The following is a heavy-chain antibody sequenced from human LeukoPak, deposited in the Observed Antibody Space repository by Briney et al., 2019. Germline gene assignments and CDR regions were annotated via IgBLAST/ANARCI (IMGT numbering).Heavy chain of an antibody. CDR1: GFTFSTYA. D-gene: IGHD3-9*01. J-gene: IGHJ4*02. CDR3: AKFPYYDILTALTGFDY. CDR2: ISGTGGST. V-gene: IGHV3-23*01. Sequence: PGGSLRLSCAASGFTFSTYAMTWVRHAPGKGLEWVSLISGTGGSTYYADSVKGRFTISRDNYKNTLYLQMSSLRAEDTAVYYCAKFPYYDILTALTGFDYWGQGTLVTVSS.